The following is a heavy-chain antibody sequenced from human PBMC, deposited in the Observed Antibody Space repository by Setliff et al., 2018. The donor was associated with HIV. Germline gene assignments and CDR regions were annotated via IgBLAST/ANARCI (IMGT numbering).Heavy chain of an antibody. CDR3: AIDGLSYNILPGSIAYFHSGMDV. Sequence: ASVKVSCKASGYTISAHGVSWVRHAPGHGLEWMGWISGDDGDTKYSQRFQGRLTMTTETSTNTAYMELRSLRSDDTAVYYCAIDGLSYNILPGSIAYFHSGMDVWGQGTTVTVSS. J-gene: IGHJ6*02. CDR1: GYTISAHG. V-gene: IGHV1-18*01. CDR2: ISGDDGDT. D-gene: IGHD3-9*01.